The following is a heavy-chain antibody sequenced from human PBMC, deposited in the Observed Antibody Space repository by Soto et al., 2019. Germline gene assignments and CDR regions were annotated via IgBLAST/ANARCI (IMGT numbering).Heavy chain of an antibody. CDR2: INHSGST. J-gene: IGHJ6*02. V-gene: IGHV4-34*01. CDR3: ASEYGGNSYGMDV. Sequence: SETLSLTCAVYGGSFSGYYWSWIRQPPGKGLEWIGEINHSGSTNYNPSLKSRVTISVDTSKNQFSLKLSSVTAADTAVYYCASEYGGNSYGMDVWGQGPTVTVYS. CDR1: GGSFSGYY. D-gene: IGHD2-15*01.